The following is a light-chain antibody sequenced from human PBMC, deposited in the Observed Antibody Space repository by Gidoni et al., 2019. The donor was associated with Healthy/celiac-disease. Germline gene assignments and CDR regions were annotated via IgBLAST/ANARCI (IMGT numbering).Light chain of an antibody. V-gene: IGKV1-33*01. CDR1: QDISNY. J-gene: IGKJ3*01. Sequence: DIQMTQSPSSLSASVGDKVTITCQARQDISNYLNWYQQKPGKAPTLLIYDASNLETGVPSRFSGSGSGTDFTFTIRSLQPEDIATYYCQQYDNLPPLFTFGPGTKVDIK. CDR2: DAS. CDR3: QQYDNLPPLFT.